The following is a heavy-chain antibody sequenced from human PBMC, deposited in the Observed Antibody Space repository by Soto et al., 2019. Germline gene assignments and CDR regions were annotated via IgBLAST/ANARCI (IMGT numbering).Heavy chain of an antibody. CDR1: GFTFSSYS. D-gene: IGHD3-9*01. Sequence: GGSLRLSCAASGFTFSSYSMNWVRQAPGKGLEWVSSISSSSSYIYYADSVKGRFTISRDNAKNSLYLQMNSLRAEDTAVYYCARGVSDYDILTGRDYWGQGTLVTVSS. CDR2: ISSSSSYI. CDR3: ARGVSDYDILTGRDY. J-gene: IGHJ4*02. V-gene: IGHV3-21*01.